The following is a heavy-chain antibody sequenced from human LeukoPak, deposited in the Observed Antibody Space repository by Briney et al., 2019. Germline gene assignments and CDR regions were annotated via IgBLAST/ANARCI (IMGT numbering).Heavy chain of an antibody. V-gene: IGHV3-23*01. CDR2: ISGNGVTT. D-gene: IGHD4-23*01. CDR3: AKALYGGNTV. CDR1: GFTFSTYA. J-gene: IGHJ4*02. Sequence: GGSLRLSCAASGFTFSTYAMGWVRQAPGEGLRWVSSISGNGVTTYYADSVRGRFTISRDNSKNTLYLQMNSLRAEDTALYYCAKALYGGNTVWGQGTLVTVSS.